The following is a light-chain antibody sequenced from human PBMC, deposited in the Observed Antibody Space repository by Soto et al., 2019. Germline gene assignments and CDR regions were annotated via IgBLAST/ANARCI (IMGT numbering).Light chain of an antibody. CDR2: EAS. CDR3: QQYKSYWT. V-gene: IGKV1-5*03. CDR1: QSITNW. Sequence: IQLTQSPATLSASVGHIVTITCRASQSITNWLAWYQLKPGKAPXXLIHEASNLHSGVSSRFTGSGSGTDFTLTITSLKPEDFATYYCQQYKSYWTFGQGTKVDI. J-gene: IGKJ1*01.